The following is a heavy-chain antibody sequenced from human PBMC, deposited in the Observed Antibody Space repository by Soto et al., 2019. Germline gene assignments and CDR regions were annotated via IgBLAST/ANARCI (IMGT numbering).Heavy chain of an antibody. V-gene: IGHV3-23*01. CDR2: ISGSGGST. Sequence: GGSLRLSCAASGFTFSSYAMSWVRQDPGKGLEWVSAISGSGGSTYYADSVKGRFTISRDNSKNTLYLQMNSLRAEDTAVYYCATYGSGPVVLYFDYWGQGTLVTVSS. J-gene: IGHJ4*02. CDR3: ATYGSGPVVLYFDY. D-gene: IGHD3-10*01. CDR1: GFTFSSYA.